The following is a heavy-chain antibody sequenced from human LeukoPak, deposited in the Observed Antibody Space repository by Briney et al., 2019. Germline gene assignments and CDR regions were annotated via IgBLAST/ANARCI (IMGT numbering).Heavy chain of an antibody. CDR1: GGSISSYY. Sequence: SETLSLTCTVSGGSISSYYWSWIRQPPGKGLEWIGSIYYSGSTYYNPSLKSRVTISVDTSKNQFSLKLSSVTAADTAVYYCARVRQWLVYYFDYWGQGTLVTVSS. J-gene: IGHJ4*02. V-gene: IGHV4-59*12. D-gene: IGHD6-19*01. CDR3: ARVRQWLVYYFDY. CDR2: IYYSGST.